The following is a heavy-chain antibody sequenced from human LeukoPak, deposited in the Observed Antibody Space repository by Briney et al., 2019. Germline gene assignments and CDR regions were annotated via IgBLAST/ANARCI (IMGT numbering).Heavy chain of an antibody. CDR2: IKQDGSEK. CDR3: ARVEASGYDYGAFDY. Sequence: GGSLRLSCAASGFTFSSYWMSWVRQAPGKGLEWVANIKQDGSEKYYVDSVKGRFTISRDNAKNSLYLQMNSLRAEDTAVYYCARVEASGYDYGAFDYWGQGTLVTVST. J-gene: IGHJ4*02. V-gene: IGHV3-7*01. D-gene: IGHD5-12*01. CDR1: GFTFSSYW.